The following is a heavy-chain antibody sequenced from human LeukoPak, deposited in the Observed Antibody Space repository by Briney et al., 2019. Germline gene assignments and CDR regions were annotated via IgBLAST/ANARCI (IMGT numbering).Heavy chain of an antibody. CDR3: AREYQELVYTYYDYVWGSYRP. D-gene: IGHD3-16*02. Sequence: PGGSLRLSCAASGFTFSDYYMNWVRQAPGKGLEWVSSISSSSSYIYYADSVKGRFTISRDNAKNSLYLQMNSLRAEDTAVYYCAREYQELVYTYYDYVWGSYRPWGQGTLVTVSS. CDR1: GFTFSDYY. J-gene: IGHJ5*02. V-gene: IGHV3-21*01. CDR2: ISSSSSYI.